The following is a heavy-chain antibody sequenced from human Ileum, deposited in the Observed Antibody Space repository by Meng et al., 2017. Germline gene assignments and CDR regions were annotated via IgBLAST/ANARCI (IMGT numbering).Heavy chain of an antibody. Sequence: LPGSGPVQVKPWGNPSRTSVIAAYTNNNRNCWSLVRHPPGKGLEWGREFYHRRITNYHPSLNGRDNKSLDKFNNQYSLMLSSVNAASTAVYYCARGGLNAFGDQSEPLFDYWGQGTLVTVSS. V-gene: IGHV4-4*02. J-gene: IGHJ4*02. D-gene: IGHD1-14*01. CDR3: ARGGLNAFGDQSEPLFDY. CDR1: AYTNNNRNC. CDR2: FYHRRIT.